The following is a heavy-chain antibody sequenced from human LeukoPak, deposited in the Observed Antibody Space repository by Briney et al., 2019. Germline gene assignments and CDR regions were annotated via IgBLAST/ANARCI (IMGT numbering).Heavy chain of an antibody. Sequence: SETLSLTCTVSGGSISSSSYYWGWIRQPPGKGLEWIGSIYYSGSTYYNPSLKSRVTISVDTSRNQFSLKLSSVTAADTAVYYCARDRHWGQGILVTVSS. CDR1: GGSISSSSYY. CDR2: IYYSGST. V-gene: IGHV4-39*07. CDR3: ARDRH. J-gene: IGHJ4*02.